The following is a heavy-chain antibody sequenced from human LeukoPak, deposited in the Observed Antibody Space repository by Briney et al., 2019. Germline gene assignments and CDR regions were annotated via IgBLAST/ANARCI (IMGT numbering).Heavy chain of an antibody. CDR1: GFTFSSYG. CDR3: ARPYYDSSGYYYWGNAFDI. CDR2: IWYDGSNK. J-gene: IGHJ3*02. V-gene: IGHV3-33*01. D-gene: IGHD3-22*01. Sequence: PGRSLRLSCAASGFTFSSYGMHWVRQAPGKGLEWVAVIWYDGSNKYYADSVKGRFTISRDNSKNTLYLQMHSLRAEDTAVYYCARPYYDSSGYYYWGNAFDIWGQGTMVTVSS.